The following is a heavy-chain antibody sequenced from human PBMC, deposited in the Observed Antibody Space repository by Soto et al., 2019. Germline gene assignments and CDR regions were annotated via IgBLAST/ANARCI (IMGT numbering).Heavy chain of an antibody. D-gene: IGHD2-21*01. V-gene: IGHV3-30*18. J-gene: IGHJ4*02. CDR3: AKESGGERYAAYFDL. Sequence: QVQLVESGGGVVQPGKSLRLACAASGFTLSNIGMQWVRQAPGKGLEWVAVISAGGNTKYYADSVKGRFTISRDNSKNSLFLQMNSLRTEDTAVYYCAKESGGERYAAYFDLWGQGTLVTVSA. CDR2: ISAGGNTK. CDR1: GFTLSNIG.